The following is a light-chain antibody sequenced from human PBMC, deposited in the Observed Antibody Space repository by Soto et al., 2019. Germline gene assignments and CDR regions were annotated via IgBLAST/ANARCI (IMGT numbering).Light chain of an antibody. V-gene: IGKV3-20*01. Sequence: EIVLTQSPGTLSLSPGERATLSCRASQSVSSSYLAWYQQKPGQAPRLLLYDASSRATGIPDRFSGSGSGTAFTRTISRLEPEDFAVYYCQQSGSSPPKYTFGQGTKLEIK. CDR3: QQSGSSPPKYT. CDR1: QSVSSSY. J-gene: IGKJ2*01. CDR2: DAS.